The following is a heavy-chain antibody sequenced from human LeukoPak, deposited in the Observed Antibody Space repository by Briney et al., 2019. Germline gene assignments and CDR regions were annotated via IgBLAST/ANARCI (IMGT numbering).Heavy chain of an antibody. Sequence: PGGSLRLSCAASGFTFSNYNMNWVRQAPGKGLEWVSSITSSSSYIYYANSVKGRFTISRDSSKNTLYLQMGSLRAEDMAVYYCARATTTVVIAGWFDPWGQGTLVTVSS. J-gene: IGHJ5*02. CDR2: ITSSSSYI. D-gene: IGHD4-23*01. CDR1: GFTFSNYN. V-gene: IGHV3-21*01. CDR3: ARATTTVVIAGWFDP.